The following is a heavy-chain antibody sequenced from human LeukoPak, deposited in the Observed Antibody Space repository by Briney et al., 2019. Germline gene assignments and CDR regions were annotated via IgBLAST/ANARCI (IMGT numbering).Heavy chain of an antibody. CDR2: MNPNSGNT. D-gene: IGHD3-10*01. J-gene: IGHJ6*03. V-gene: IGHV1-8*01. Sequence: ASVTVSCKASGYTFTIYDINWVRQATGQGLEWMGWMNPNSGNTGYAQKFQGRVTMTRNTSISTAYMELSSLRSEDTAVYYCARGSSGGSGAYYMDVWGKGTTVTISS. CDR1: GYTFTIYD. CDR3: ARGSSGGSGAYYMDV.